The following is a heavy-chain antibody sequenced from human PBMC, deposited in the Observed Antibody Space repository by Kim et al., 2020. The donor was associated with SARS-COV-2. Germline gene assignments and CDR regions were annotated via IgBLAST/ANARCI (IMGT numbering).Heavy chain of an antibody. D-gene: IGHD6-13*01. V-gene: IGHV3-74*01. CDR1: GFTFSSYW. J-gene: IGHJ6*02. Sequence: GGSLRLSCAASGFTFSSYWMHWVRQAPGKGLVWVSRINSDGSSTSYADSVKGRFTISRDNAKNTLYLQMNSLRAEDTAVYYCARGSYSSSWFFYYYYYGMDVWGQGTTVTVSS. CDR3: ARGSYSSSWFFYYYYYGMDV. CDR2: INSDGSST.